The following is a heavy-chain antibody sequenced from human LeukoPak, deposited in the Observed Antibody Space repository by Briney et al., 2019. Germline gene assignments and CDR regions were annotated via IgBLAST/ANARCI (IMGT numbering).Heavy chain of an antibody. CDR2: IHATGST. D-gene: IGHD3-22*01. CDR1: GGPITNSY. CDR3: ARIIDRDI. V-gene: IGHV4-4*07. J-gene: IGHJ3*02. Sequence: PSETLSLICTVSGGPITNSYWSWIRHSAGTGMEWIGRIHATGSTNYSTSLKSRVSMSLDMPTKQFSLTLSAVTAVDTARYYCARIIDRDIWGQGTLVTVSP.